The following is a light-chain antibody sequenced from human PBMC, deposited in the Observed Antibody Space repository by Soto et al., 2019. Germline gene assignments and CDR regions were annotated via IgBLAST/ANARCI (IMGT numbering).Light chain of an antibody. Sequence: EIVLTKSPATLPLSPWDRATLSCRASQSVSSSLAWYQQRPGQAPRLLLYDASNRAAGIPARFSGSGSGTDFTLTISGLEPEDFAVYYCQQRSKWPPITFGQGTRLEIK. CDR1: QSVSSS. CDR3: QQRSKWPPIT. V-gene: IGKV3-11*01. CDR2: DAS. J-gene: IGKJ5*01.